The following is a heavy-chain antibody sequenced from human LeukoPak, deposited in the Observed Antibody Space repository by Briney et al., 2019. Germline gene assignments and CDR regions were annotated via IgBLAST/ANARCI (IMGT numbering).Heavy chain of an antibody. CDR3: ARKWRVRGVNGFDP. CDR2: INHSGST. D-gene: IGHD3-10*01. Sequence: ASETLSLTCAVYGGSFSGYYWSWIRQPPGKGLEWIGEINHSGSTNYNPSLKSRVTISVDTSKNQFSLKLSSVTAADTAVYYCARKWRVRGVNGFDPWGQGTLVTVSS. V-gene: IGHV4-34*01. J-gene: IGHJ5*02. CDR1: GGSFSGYY.